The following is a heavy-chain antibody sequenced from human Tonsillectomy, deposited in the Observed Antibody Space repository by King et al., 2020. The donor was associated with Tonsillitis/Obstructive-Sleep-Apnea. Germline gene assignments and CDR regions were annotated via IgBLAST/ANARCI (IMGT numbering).Heavy chain of an antibody. CDR3: ASSIAVAGFFDY. CDR2: INPSGGIT. D-gene: IGHD6-19*01. Sequence: QLVQSGAEVKKPGASVKVSCKASGYTFTSYYMHWLRQAPGQGLEWMGIINPSGGITSYAQKFQGRVTMTRDTSTSTVYMGQSSLRSEDTAVYYCASSIAVAGFFDYWGQGTLVTVSS. J-gene: IGHJ4*02. V-gene: IGHV1-46*01. CDR1: GYTFTSYY.